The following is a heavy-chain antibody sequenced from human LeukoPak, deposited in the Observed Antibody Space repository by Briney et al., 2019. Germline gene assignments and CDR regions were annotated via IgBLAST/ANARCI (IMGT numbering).Heavy chain of an antibody. J-gene: IGHJ5*02. Sequence: SVKVSCKASGGTFSSYAINWVRQAPGQGLEWMGDIIPIFGTTNYAQKFQGRVTITADESTSTAYMELSSLRSDDTAVYYCARVTGHMVRGVMVASYSWFDPWGQGTLVTVSS. CDR3: ARVTGHMVRGVMVASYSWFDP. CDR2: IIPIFGTT. V-gene: IGHV1-69*13. CDR1: GGTFSSYA. D-gene: IGHD3-10*01.